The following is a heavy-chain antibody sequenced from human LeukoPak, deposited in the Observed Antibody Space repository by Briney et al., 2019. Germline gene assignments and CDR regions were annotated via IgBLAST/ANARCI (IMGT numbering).Heavy chain of an antibody. CDR3: ARAGYSYAKRVFDY. CDR1: GYTFTSYY. V-gene: IGHV1-46*01. D-gene: IGHD5-18*01. J-gene: IGHJ4*02. Sequence: ASVKVSCKASGYTFTSYYMHWVRQAPGQGLEWMGIINPSGGSTSYAQKFQGRVIMTGDTSTSTVYMELSSLRSEDTAVYYCARAGYSYAKRVFDYWGPGNPGHRLL. CDR2: INPSGGST.